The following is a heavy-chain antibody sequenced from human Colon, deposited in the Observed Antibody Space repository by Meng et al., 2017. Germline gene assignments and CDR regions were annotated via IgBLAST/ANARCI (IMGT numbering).Heavy chain of an antibody. CDR1: GDSVSSNTAA. CDR2: TYYRSKWYN. CDR3: ARDHGYSYGLPLDH. V-gene: IGHV6-1*01. D-gene: IGHD5-18*01. Sequence: QVQLQQSGPGLVKPSQTLSLTCVISGDSVSSNTAAWNWIRQSPSRGLEWLGRTYYRSKWYNEYAVSVKSRMTFNADTSKNQVSLQVNSVTPEDTAVYYCARDHGYSYGLPLDHWGQGILVTVSS. J-gene: IGHJ1*01.